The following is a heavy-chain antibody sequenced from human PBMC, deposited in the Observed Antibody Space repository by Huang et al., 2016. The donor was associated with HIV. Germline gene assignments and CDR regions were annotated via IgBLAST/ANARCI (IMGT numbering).Heavy chain of an antibody. CDR1: GVSFSPSGLG. D-gene: IGHD1-7*01. V-gene: IGHV2-5*01. CDR2: IYWKEHE. CDR3: ALRRKLRPLEY. Sequence: QITLKESGPTLVKPTQTLPLTCSFSGVSFSPSGLGVGWVRQPPGKALEWLALIYWKEHERDRPALRDRLTIIKDTAKNQVLLTMTKVEPVDTATYYCALRRKLRPLEYWGQGTLVTVSS. J-gene: IGHJ4*02.